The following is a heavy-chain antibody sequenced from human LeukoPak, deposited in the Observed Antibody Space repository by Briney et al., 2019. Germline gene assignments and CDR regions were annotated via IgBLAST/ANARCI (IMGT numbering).Heavy chain of an antibody. CDR3: ARGGPDFWSGYRLYGMDV. CDR2: IYYSGST. Sequence: SETLSLTCTVSGGSISSYYWSWIRQPPGKGLEWIGYIYYSGSTYYNPSLKSRVTISVDTSKNQFSLKLSSVTAAGTAVYYCARGGPDFWSGYRLYGMDVWGQGTTVTVSS. V-gene: IGHV4-59*01. J-gene: IGHJ6*02. D-gene: IGHD3-3*01. CDR1: GGSISSYY.